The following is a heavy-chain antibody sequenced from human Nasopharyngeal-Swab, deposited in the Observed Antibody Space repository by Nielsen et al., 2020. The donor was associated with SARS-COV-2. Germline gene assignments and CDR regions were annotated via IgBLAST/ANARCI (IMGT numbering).Heavy chain of an antibody. CDR1: GGSISSYY. D-gene: IGHD3-10*01. CDR2: IYYSGST. Sequence: SETLSLTCTVSGGSISSYYWNWIRQSPGKGLEWIGYIYYSGSTNYNPSLKSRVTISVDTSKNQFSLKLSSVTAADTAVYYCARAITMVRGVIKGGNNWFDPWGQGTPVTVSS. J-gene: IGHJ5*02. V-gene: IGHV4-59*01. CDR3: ARAITMVRGVIKGGNNWFDP.